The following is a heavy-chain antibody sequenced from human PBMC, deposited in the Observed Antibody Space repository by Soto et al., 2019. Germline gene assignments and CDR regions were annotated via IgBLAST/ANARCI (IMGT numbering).Heavy chain of an antibody. CDR3: ARDLRVKYSSGWYWFDP. V-gene: IGHV1-18*04. CDR2: ISAYNGNT. D-gene: IGHD6-19*01. J-gene: IGHJ5*02. Sequence: GASVKVSCKASGYTFTSYGSSWVRQAPGQGLEWMGWISAYNGNTNYAQKLQGRVTMTTDTSTSTAYMELRSLRSDDTAVYYCARDLRVKYSSGWYWFDPWGQGTLVTVSS. CDR1: GYTFTSYG.